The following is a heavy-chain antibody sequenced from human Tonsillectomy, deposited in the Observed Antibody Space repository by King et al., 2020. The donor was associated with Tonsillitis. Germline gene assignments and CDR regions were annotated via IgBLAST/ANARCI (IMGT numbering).Heavy chain of an antibody. CDR2: IDPTDSYT. J-gene: IGHJ4*02. CDR1: GYTFTTSW. V-gene: IGHV5-10-1*03. CDR3: ARGYERFDY. D-gene: IGHD5-12*01. Sequence: QLVQSGAEVKKPGASLRISCKGSGYTFTTSWINWVRQMPGKGLEWMGRIDPTDSYTNYSPSFQGHVTITADKSISTAYLQWSSLNASDTAMYYCARGYERFDYWGQGTLVTVSS.